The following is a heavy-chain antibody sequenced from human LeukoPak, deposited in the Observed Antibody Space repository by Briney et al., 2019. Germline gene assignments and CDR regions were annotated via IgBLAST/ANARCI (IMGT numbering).Heavy chain of an antibody. V-gene: IGHV3-9*01. CDR3: AKDIEKVEMATIGPYFDY. CDR1: GFTFDDYA. D-gene: IGHD5-24*01. Sequence: SLRLSCAASGFTFDDYAMHWVRQAPGKGLEWVSGISWNSGSIGYADSVKGRFTISRDNAKNSLYLQMNSLRAEDTALYYCAKDIEKVEMATIGPYFDYWGQGTLVIVSS. J-gene: IGHJ4*02. CDR2: ISWNSGSI.